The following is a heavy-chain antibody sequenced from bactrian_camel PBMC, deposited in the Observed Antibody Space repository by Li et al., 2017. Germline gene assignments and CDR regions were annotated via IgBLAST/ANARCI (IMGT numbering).Heavy chain of an antibody. CDR3: AAQFSRRLGGTWGPILLSNEYDY. J-gene: IGHJ4*01. D-gene: IGHD5*01. CDR2: IVSGST. V-gene: IGHV3S1*01. Sequence: VQLVESGGGLVQPGGSLRLSCAASGFIFSSYPMYWVRQAPGKAREGVATIVSGSTYYADSVKDRFTISQDNANNTLHLHMNNLKAEDTGMYYCAAQFSRRLGGTWGPILLSNEYDYWGQGTQVTVS. CDR1: GFIFSSYP.